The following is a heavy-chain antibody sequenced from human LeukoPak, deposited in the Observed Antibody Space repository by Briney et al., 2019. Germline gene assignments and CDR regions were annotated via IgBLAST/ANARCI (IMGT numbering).Heavy chain of an antibody. CDR3: ARGPSITMVRGGQWYYYMDV. V-gene: IGHV1-46*01. D-gene: IGHD3-10*01. CDR1: GYTFTSYG. Sequence: GASVKVSCKASGYTFTSYGASWVRQAPGQGPEWMGVISPSGGSTTYAQKFQGRVTLTRDMSTSTDYLELSSLRSEDTAVYYCARGPSITMVRGGQWYYYMDVWGKGTTVTISS. J-gene: IGHJ6*03. CDR2: ISPSGGST.